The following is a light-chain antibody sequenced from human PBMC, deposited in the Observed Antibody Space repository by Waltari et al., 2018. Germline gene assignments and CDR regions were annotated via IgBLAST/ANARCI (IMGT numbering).Light chain of an antibody. CDR3: NSYSSSSTPVV. Sequence: QSALTQPASVSGSPGQSITIPCPGTSSDVGGYNFVLWYQQHPGKAPKLMIYEVSNRPSGVSNRFAGSKSGNTASLTISGLQAEDEADYYCNSYSSSSTPVVFGGGTKLTVL. V-gene: IGLV2-14*01. CDR2: EVS. J-gene: IGLJ2*01. CDR1: SSDVGGYNF.